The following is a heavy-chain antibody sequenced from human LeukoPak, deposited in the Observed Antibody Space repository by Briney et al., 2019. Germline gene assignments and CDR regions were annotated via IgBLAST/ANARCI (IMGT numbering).Heavy chain of an antibody. J-gene: IGHJ4*02. Sequence: GGSLRLSCAASGFTFSSYAMSWVRQAPAKGLEWVSAISGSGGSTYYADSVKGRFTISRDNSKNTLYLQMNSLRAEDTAIYYCAKESTYVDSPPFDYWGQGTLVTVSS. CDR3: AKESTYVDSPPFDY. CDR2: ISGSGGST. V-gene: IGHV3-23*01. D-gene: IGHD4-17*01. CDR1: GFTFSSYA.